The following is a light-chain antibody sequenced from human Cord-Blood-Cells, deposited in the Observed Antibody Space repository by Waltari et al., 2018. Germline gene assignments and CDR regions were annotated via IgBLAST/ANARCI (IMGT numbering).Light chain of an antibody. V-gene: IGKV1-5*03. CDR3: QQYNSYWT. J-gene: IGKJ1*01. CDR2: KAS. CDR1: QSISSW. Sequence: DIQMTQSPSTLSASVGDRVTITCRASQSISSWLAWYQQKPGKAPKRLIYKASGLESGVPSRFSGSGSGTEFTLTISSLQPDDFATYYCQQYNSYWTFGQGTKVEIK.